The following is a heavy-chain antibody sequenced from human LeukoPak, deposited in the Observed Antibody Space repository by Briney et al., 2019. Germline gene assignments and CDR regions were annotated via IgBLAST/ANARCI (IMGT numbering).Heavy chain of an antibody. J-gene: IGHJ4*02. CDR2: INPSGGST. CDR1: GYTFTTYY. CDR3: ATELRVFDY. D-gene: IGHD1-7*01. Sequence: ASVKVSCKAPGYTFTTYYMHWVRQAPGQGLEWMGIINPSGGSTSYAQKFQGRVTMTRDTSISTAYMELSRLRSDDTAVYYCATELRVFDYWGQGTLVTVSS. V-gene: IGHV1-46*01.